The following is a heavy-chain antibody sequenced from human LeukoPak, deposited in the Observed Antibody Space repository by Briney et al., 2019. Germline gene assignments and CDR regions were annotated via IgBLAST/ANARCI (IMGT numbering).Heavy chain of an antibody. CDR2: IKHHGSEQ. J-gene: IGHJ4*02. V-gene: IGHV3-7*05. CDR1: GSTLNNYW. D-gene: IGHD6-13*01. Sequence: GGFLRLTCAAPGSTLNNYWMSWLRQSSGKGLESVANIKHHGSEQLYVDSVKGRFTISRDNAKNSLYLQMNSLRAEDTVVYYCARDYRHPPGIAAAGTFDYWGQGTLVTVSS. CDR3: ARDYRHPPGIAAAGTFDY.